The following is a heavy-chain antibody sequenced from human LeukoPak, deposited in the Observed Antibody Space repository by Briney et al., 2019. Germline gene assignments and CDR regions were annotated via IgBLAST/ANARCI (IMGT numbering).Heavy chain of an antibody. J-gene: IGHJ4*02. CDR2: IKSKTDGGTT. V-gene: IGHV3-15*01. Sequence: GGSLRLSCAASGFTLSDAWMSWVRQAPGKGLEWVGHIKSKTDGGTTDYVAPVKGRFTISRDGSKNMLYLQMNSLRSEDTAVYYCATVGYAVVGFDYRGQGTLVTVSS. CDR1: GFTLSDAW. CDR3: ATVGYAVVGFDY. D-gene: IGHD2-15*01.